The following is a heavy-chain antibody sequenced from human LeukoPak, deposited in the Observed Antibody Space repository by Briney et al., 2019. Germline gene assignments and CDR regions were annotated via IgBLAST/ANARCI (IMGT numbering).Heavy chain of an antibody. CDR3: ARVSGWYGMDV. V-gene: IGHV3-48*03. J-gene: IGHJ6*02. Sequence: GGSLRLSCAASGSTFSSYEMNWVRQAPGKGLEWVSYISSSGSTIYYADSVKGRFTISRENAKNSLYLQMNSLRAEDTAVYYCARVSGWYGMDVWGQGTTVTVSS. CDR1: GSTFSSYE. D-gene: IGHD6-19*01. CDR2: ISSSGSTI.